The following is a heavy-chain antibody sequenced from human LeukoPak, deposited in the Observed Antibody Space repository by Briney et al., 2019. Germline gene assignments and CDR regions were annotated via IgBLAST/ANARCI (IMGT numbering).Heavy chain of an antibody. J-gene: IGHJ4*02. CDR3: ARDPAQSWDLPA. Sequence: GRSLRLSCAASGFTFSSYSMNWVRQAPGKGLEWVSAISGSGGSTYYADSVKGRFTISRDNSKNTLYLQMNSLRAEDTAVYYCARDPAQSWDLPAWGQGTLVTVSS. D-gene: IGHD1-26*01. CDR2: ISGSGGST. CDR1: GFTFSSYS. V-gene: IGHV3-23*01.